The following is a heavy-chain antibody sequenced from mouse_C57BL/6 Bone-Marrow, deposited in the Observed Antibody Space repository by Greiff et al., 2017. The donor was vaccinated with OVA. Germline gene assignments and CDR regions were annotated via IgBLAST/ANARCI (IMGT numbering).Heavy chain of an antibody. CDR1: GFTFSDYG. Sequence: EVMLVESGGGLVKPGGSLKLSCAASGFTFSDYGMHWVRQAPEKGLEWVAYISSGSSTIYYADTVKGRFTISRDNAKNTLFLQMTSLRSEDTAMYYCARPYYGNYGWYFDVWGTGTTVTVPS. CDR2: ISSGSSTI. CDR3: ARPYYGNYGWYFDV. V-gene: IGHV5-17*01. J-gene: IGHJ1*03. D-gene: IGHD2-1*01.